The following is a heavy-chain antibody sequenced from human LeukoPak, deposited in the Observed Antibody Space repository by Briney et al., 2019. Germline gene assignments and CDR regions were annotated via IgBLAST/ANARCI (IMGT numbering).Heavy chain of an antibody. D-gene: IGHD2-15*01. V-gene: IGHV3-72*01. CDR2: STDKLYSYTT. CDR3: VRAGGTRGYDI. CDR1: GFTFSDHR. Sequence: GRSLRPSCAVSGFTFSDHRMDWVRQVPGKGLQWVGRSTDKLYSYTTEYAASVKGRFTISRADSENSLYLQMNSLKTEDTAVYYCVRAGGTRGYDIWGQGTMVTVSS. J-gene: IGHJ3*02.